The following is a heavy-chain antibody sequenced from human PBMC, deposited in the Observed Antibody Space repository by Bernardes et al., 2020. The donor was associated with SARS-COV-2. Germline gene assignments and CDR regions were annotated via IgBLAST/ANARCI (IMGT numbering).Heavy chain of an antibody. CDR1: GFTFSSYG. V-gene: IGHV3-30*03. Sequence: GGSLRLSCAASGFTFSSYGMHWVRQAPGKGLEWVAVISYDGSNKYYADSVKGRFTISRDNSKNTLYLQMNSLRAEDTAVYYCARDWYYYDSSGYYFPSYYYYGMDVWGQGTTVTVSS. J-gene: IGHJ6*02. CDR2: ISYDGSNK. D-gene: IGHD3-22*01. CDR3: ARDWYYYDSSGYYFPSYYYYGMDV.